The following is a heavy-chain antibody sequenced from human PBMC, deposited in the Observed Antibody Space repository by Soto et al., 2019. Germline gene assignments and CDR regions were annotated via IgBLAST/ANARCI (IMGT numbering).Heavy chain of an antibody. CDR3: AIETYGDSAGSFHP. CDR2: IHHSGST. D-gene: IGHD4-17*01. Sequence: SETLSLTCAVSGGSISSGGYSWSWIRQPPGKGLEWIGYIHHSGSTYYNPSLKSRVIISVDRSKNQFSLKVRSVTAADTAVYYCAIETYGDSAGSFHPWCPGLLVTVFS. V-gene: IGHV4-30-2*01. CDR1: GGSISSGGYS. J-gene: IGHJ5*02.